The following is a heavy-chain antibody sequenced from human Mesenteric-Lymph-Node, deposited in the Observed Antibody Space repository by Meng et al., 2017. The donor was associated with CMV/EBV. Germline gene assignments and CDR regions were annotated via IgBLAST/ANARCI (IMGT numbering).Heavy chain of an antibody. CDR1: CYTFSDFG. D-gene: IGHD3-10*01. V-gene: IGHV1-18*01. CDR3: ARDLFVQSLGMDY. Sequence: KASCYTFSDFGIGWVRQATGQGLEWMGRINGDYAYPTNAQKFQGRVTMTADASTSTAYMELRSLREDDTAVYYCARDLFVQSLGMDYWGQGTLVTVSS. J-gene: IGHJ4*02. CDR2: INGDYAYP.